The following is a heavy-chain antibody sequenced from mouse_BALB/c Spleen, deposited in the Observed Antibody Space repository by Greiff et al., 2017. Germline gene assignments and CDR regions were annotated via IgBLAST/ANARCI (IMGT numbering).Heavy chain of an antibody. CDR1: GYTFTSYY. Sequence: QVQLQQPGAELVKPGASVKLSCKASGYTFTSYYMYWVKQRPGQGLEWIGGINPSNGGTNFNEKFKSKATLTVDKSSSTAYMQLSSLTSEDSAVYYCTRSRSNWVFAYWGQGTLVTVSA. CDR3: TRSRSNWVFAY. CDR2: INPSNGGT. V-gene: IGHV1S81*02. D-gene: IGHD4-1*01. J-gene: IGHJ3*01.